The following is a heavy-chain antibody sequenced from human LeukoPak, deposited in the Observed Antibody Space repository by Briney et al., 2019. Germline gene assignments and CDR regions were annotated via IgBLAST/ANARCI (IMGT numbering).Heavy chain of an antibody. V-gene: IGHV3-30-3*01. CDR1: GFTFSSYA. D-gene: IGHD2-21*01. CDR2: ISYDGNNK. Sequence: GGSLRLSCAASGFTFSSYAMHWVRQAPGKGLEWVAVISYDGNNKYYADSVKGRFTISRDIPKNTLYLQMNSLRAEDTALYYCARDLLQNYFDYWGQGTLVTVSS. J-gene: IGHJ4*02. CDR3: ARDLLQNYFDY.